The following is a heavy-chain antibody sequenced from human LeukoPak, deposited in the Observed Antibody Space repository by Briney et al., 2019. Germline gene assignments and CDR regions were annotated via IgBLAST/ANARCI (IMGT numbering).Heavy chain of an antibody. CDR3: ARDSNWGFQ. CDR2: IDNRGST. J-gene: IGHJ4*02. Sequence: PSETLSLTCTVSGGSFNFYFWHWIRQPSGKGLEWLADIDNRGSTQYNPSLRGRGTISVDTSRNHVSLRLTSVTAADTAVYFWARDSNWGFQWGPGTLVTVSS. CDR1: GGSFNFYF. D-gene: IGHD7-27*01. V-gene: IGHV4-34*01.